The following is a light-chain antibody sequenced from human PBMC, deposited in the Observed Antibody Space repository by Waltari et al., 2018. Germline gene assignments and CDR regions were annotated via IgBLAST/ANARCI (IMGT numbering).Light chain of an antibody. J-gene: IGLJ3*02. CDR1: GSNIAAGYV. CDR2: GST. CDR3: QSYDTSLSVV. Sequence: QSVLTQPPSVSGAPGQRVTISCTGSGSNIAAGYVVHWYQPLPRAAPKLLIYGSTSRPLGVPARFFGSTSGTSASLAITGLQAEDEADYYCQSYDTSLSVVFGGGTKLTVL. V-gene: IGLV1-40*01.